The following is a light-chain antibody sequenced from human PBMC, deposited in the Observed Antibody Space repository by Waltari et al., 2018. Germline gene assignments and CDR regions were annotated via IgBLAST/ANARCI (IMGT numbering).Light chain of an antibody. V-gene: IGLV3-19*01. J-gene: IGLJ1*01. CDR1: SLRTKS. CDR2: GKN. CDR3: HSRDSSGNHV. Sequence: SSELTQDPAVSVALGQTVRIKCQGASLRTKSASWYQQKPGEAPLLVIYGKNYRPSGIPDRFSGSTSGITASLTLTGTQAEDEADYYCHSRDSSGNHVFGPGTEVTVL.